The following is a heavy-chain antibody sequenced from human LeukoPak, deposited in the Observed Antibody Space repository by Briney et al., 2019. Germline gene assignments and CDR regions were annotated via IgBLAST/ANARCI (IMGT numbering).Heavy chain of an antibody. CDR3: AKDPYYGSGSYYDY. J-gene: IGHJ4*02. D-gene: IGHD3-10*01. Sequence: GGSLRLSCAASGFTFSSYGMSWVRQAPGKGLEGFSAISGSGGSTYYADPVKGRFTISRDNSKNTLYLQMNSLRAEDTAVYYCAKDPYYGSGSYYDYWGQGTLVTVSS. CDR2: ISGSGGST. CDR1: GFTFSSYG. V-gene: IGHV3-23*01.